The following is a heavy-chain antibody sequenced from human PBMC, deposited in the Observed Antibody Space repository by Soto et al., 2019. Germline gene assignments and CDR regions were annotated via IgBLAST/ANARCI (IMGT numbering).Heavy chain of an antibody. J-gene: IGHJ4*02. CDR3: ARGDLEYYDILTGQIDY. Sequence: GASVKVSCKASGYTFTSYAMHWVRQAPGQRLEWMGWINAGNGNTKYSQKFQGRVTITRDTSASTAYMELSSLRSEDTAVYYCARGDLEYYDILTGQIDYWGQGTLVTVSS. CDR2: INAGNGNT. CDR1: GYTFTSYA. V-gene: IGHV1-3*01. D-gene: IGHD3-9*01.